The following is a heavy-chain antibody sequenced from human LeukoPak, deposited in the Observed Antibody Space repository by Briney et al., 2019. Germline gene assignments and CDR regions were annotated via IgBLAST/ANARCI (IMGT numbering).Heavy chain of an antibody. CDR1: GFTLSNHW. V-gene: IGHV3-7*05. D-gene: IGHD5-18*01. CDR2: IKQDGSEK. J-gene: IGHJ4*02. CDR3: AREYAAMVVDY. Sequence: PGGSLRLSCAASGFTLSNHWMNWVRQAPGKGLEWVANIKQDGSEKYYVDSVKGRFTISRDNTKNSVYLHMNSLSADDSALYYCAREYAAMVVDYWGQGTLVTVSS.